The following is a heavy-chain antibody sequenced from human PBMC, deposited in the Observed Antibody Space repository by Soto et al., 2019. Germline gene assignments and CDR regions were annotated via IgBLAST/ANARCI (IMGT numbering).Heavy chain of an antibody. Sequence: LALTCAGSGYSISSGSYWGWIRLPPGKVLEWIGSIYHSGSTYYNPSLKSRVTISVDTSKNQFSRKLSSVTAADTAVYYCARDSPIAVGATFKIYYFDYWGQGTLVTVSS. V-gene: IGHV4-38-2*02. CDR2: IYHSGST. CDR1: GYSISSGSY. CDR3: ARDSPIAVGATFKIYYFDY. D-gene: IGHD1-26*01. J-gene: IGHJ4*02.